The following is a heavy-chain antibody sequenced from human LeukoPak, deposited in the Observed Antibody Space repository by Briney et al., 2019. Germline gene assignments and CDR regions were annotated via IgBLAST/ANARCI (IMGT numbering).Heavy chain of an antibody. CDR3: AKGIYTAMADAFDY. J-gene: IGHJ4*02. D-gene: IGHD5-18*01. CDR1: GFTFGSYG. CDR2: IRYDGSNK. V-gene: IGHV3-30*02. Sequence: GGSLRLSCAASGFTFGSYGMHWVRQAPGTGLEWVAFIRYDGSNKYYADSVKGRFTISRDNSKNTLYLQMNSLRAEDTAVYYCAKGIYTAMADAFDYWGQGTLVTVSS.